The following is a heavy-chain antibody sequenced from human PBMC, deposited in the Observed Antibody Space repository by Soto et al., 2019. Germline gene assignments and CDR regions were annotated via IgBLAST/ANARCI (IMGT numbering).Heavy chain of an antibody. CDR3: ARKKGGLGGGGAFDI. Sequence: QVQLVESGGGVVQPGRSLRLSCAASGFTFSSYAMHWVRQAPGKGLEWVAVISYDGSNKYYADSVKGRFTISRDNSKNRLYLQRNGRGAGDTVVYYWARKKGGLGGGGAFDIWGQGTMVTVSS. CDR1: GFTFSSYA. J-gene: IGHJ3*02. CDR2: ISYDGSNK. V-gene: IGHV3-30-3*01. D-gene: IGHD3-16*01.